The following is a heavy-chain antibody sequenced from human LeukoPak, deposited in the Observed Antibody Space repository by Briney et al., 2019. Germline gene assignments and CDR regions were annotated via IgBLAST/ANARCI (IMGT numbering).Heavy chain of an antibody. CDR3: ARDPQWPLDY. CDR1: GFTFSSFS. V-gene: IGHV3-21*01. CDR2: ITSSSNYI. D-gene: IGHD6-19*01. J-gene: IGHJ4*02. Sequence: GGSLRLSCAASGFTFSSFSMNWVRQAPGKGLEWVSSITSSSNYISYADSVKGRFTISRDNAKNSLYLQMSSLRVGDTAVYYCARDPQWPLDYWGQGTLVTVSS.